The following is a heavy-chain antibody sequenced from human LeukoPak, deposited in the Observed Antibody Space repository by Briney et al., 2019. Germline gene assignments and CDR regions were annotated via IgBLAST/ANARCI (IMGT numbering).Heavy chain of an antibody. J-gene: IGHJ4*02. Sequence: GGSLRLSCAASGFTFSSYSMNWVRQAPGKGLEWVSSISSGTSYIYYADSVAGRFTISRDNAKNSLYLQMNSLRAEDTAVYYCARGRDGYNYKDYRGQGTLVTVSS. CDR3: ARGRDGYNYKDY. D-gene: IGHD5-24*01. V-gene: IGHV3-21*01. CDR2: ISSGTSYI. CDR1: GFTFSSYS.